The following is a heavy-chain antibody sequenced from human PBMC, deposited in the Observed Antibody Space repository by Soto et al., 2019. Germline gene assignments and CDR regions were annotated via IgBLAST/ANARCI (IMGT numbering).Heavy chain of an antibody. J-gene: IGHJ5*02. CDR3: AIIPTTVTTDNWFDP. CDR2: INPSGGST. D-gene: IGHD4-17*01. Sequence: ALVKVYFKASGYTFTSYYMHWVRQEPGQGLEWMGIINPSGGSTSYAQKFQGRVTMTRDTSTSTVYMELSSLRSEDTAVYYCAIIPTTVTTDNWFDPWGQGTLVNVSS. V-gene: IGHV1-46*01. CDR1: GYTFTSYY.